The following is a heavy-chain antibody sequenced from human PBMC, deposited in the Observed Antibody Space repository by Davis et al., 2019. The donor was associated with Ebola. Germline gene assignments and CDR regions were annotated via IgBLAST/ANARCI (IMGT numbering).Heavy chain of an antibody. CDR3: ARGQIGYSGRFRFDS. CDR2: IIPILGIA. V-gene: IGHV1-69*04. D-gene: IGHD5-12*01. CDR1: GGTFSSYA. J-gene: IGHJ4*02. Sequence: SVKVSCKASGGTFSSYAISWVRQAPGQGLEWMGRIIPILGIANYAQKFQGRVTITADKSTSTAYMELSSLRSEDTAVYYCARGQIGYSGRFRFDSWGQGTLVTVSS.